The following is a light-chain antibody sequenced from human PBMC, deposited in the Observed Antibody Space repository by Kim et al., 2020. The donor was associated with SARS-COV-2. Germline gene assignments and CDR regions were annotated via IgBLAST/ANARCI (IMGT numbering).Light chain of an antibody. CDR1: QNIVNW. CDR3: QQYYSPFLFT. CDR2: NAS. V-gene: IGKV1-5*03. J-gene: IGKJ2*01. Sequence: ASGGDRVTITCRASQNIVNWLAWYQKKPGKAPNLLIYNASTLASGVPSRFSGSGSGTEFTLTINSLQPDDFATYYCQQYYSPFLFTFGQGTKLEI.